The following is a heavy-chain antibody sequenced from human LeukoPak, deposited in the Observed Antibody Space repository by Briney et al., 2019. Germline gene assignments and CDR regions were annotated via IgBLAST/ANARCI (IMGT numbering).Heavy chain of an antibody. J-gene: IGHJ6*02. CDR1: GFTFGDYG. D-gene: IGHD3-10*01. CDR2: INWNGGST. CDR3: ARDRGTYYNYYGMDV. V-gene: IGHV3-20*01. Sequence: GGSLRLSCAASGFTFGDYGMSWVRQVPGKGLEWVSGINWNGGSTGYADSVKGRFTISRDNGKNSLYLQMNSLRAEDTALYHCARDRGTYYNYYGMDVWGQRTTVTVSS.